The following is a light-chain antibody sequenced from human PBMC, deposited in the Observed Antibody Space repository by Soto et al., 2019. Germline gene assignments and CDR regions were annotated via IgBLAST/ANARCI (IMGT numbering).Light chain of an antibody. Sequence: DNVISHSPGTLSLSPGERATLSCRASQSLSSRYLAWYQQRPGQAPRLLIYGASSRATGIPDRFSGSASGTEFTLTITRLETEDVAVYYCQQYGSSFLTFCQGTKV. CDR2: GAS. J-gene: IGKJ1*01. CDR1: QSLSSRY. V-gene: IGKV3-20*01. CDR3: QQYGSSFLT.